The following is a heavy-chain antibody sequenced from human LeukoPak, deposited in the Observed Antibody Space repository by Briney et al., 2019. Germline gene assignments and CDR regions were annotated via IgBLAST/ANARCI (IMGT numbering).Heavy chain of an antibody. D-gene: IGHD2-21*02. Sequence: GGSLRLSCAASEFSVGSNYMTWVRQAPGKGLEWVANIKQDGSEKYYVDSVKGRFTISRDNAKNSLYLQMNSLRAEDTAVYYCARGGVTSYYYYYYMDVWGKGTTVTVSS. J-gene: IGHJ6*03. V-gene: IGHV3-7*01. CDR1: EFSVGSNY. CDR3: ARGGVTSYYYYYYMDV. CDR2: IKQDGSEK.